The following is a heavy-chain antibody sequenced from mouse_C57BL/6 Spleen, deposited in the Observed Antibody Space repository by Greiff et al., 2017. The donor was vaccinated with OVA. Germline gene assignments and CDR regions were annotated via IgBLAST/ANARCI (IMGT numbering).Heavy chain of an antibody. D-gene: IGHD1-1*01. CDR1: GYAFSSYW. J-gene: IGHJ2*01. CDR2: IYPGDGDT. Sequence: QVQLQQSGAELVKPGASVKISCKASGYAFSSYWMNWVKQRPGKGLEWIGQIYPGDGDTNYNGKFKGKATLTSAKSSSTDYMQLSSLTSEDSAVYFCARETTVVARLDYWGQGTTLTVSS. CDR3: ARETTVVARLDY. V-gene: IGHV1-80*01.